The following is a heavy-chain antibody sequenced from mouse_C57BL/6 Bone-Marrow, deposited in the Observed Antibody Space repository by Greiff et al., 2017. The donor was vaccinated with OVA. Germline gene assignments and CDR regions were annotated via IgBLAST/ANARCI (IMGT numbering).Heavy chain of an antibody. CDR2: IYPGSGNT. CDR1: GYTFTDYY. CDR3: ARWDLHFDY. D-gene: IGHD4-1*01. J-gene: IGHJ2*01. Sequence: QVQLQQSGAELVRPGASVKLSCKASGYTFTDYYINWVKQRPGQGLEWIARIYPGSGNTYYNEKFKGKATLTAEKSSSTAYMQLSSLTSEDSAVYFCARWDLHFDYWGQGTTLTVSS. V-gene: IGHV1-76*01.